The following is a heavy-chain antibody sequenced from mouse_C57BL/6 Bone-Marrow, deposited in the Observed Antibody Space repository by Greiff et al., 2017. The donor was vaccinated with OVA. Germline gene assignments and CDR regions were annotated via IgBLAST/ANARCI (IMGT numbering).Heavy chain of an antibody. CDR1: GYTFTSYG. CDR3: ARYGSIYAMDY. J-gene: IGHJ4*01. CDR2: IYPRSGNT. D-gene: IGHD1-1*01. Sequence: QVQLKESGAELARPGDSVKLSCKASGYTFTSYGISWVKQRTGQGLEWIGEIYPRSGNTYYNEKFKGKATLTADKSSSTAYMELRSLTSEDSAVYFCARYGSIYAMDYWGQGTSVTVSS. V-gene: IGHV1-81*01.